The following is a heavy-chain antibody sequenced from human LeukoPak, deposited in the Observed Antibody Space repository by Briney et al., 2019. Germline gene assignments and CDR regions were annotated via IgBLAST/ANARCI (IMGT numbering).Heavy chain of an antibody. CDR3: ARVGLSGGQQLVLDY. D-gene: IGHD6-13*01. CDR1: GGPISSYY. Sequence: SETLSLTCTVSGGPISSYYWSWIRQPPGKGLEWIGYIYYSGSTNYNPSLKSRVTISVDTSKNQFSLKLSSVTAADTAVYYCARVGLSGGQQLVLDYWGQGTLVTVSS. J-gene: IGHJ4*02. CDR2: IYYSGST. V-gene: IGHV4-59*01.